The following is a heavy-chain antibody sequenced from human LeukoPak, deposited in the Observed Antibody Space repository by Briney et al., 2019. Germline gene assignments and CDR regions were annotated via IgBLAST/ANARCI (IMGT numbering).Heavy chain of an antibody. V-gene: IGHV3-74*01. CDR3: AKDVIRGGISYFES. J-gene: IGHJ4*02. Sequence: QPGGSLRLSCAASGFTFSSYWMHWVRQAPGKGLVWVSRINSDGSSTSYADSVQGRFNISRDNSKDTLFLQVNSLRAEDTAVYYCAKDVIRGGISYFESWGQGTQVAVSS. CDR2: INSDGSST. CDR1: GFTFSSYW. D-gene: IGHD3-10*01.